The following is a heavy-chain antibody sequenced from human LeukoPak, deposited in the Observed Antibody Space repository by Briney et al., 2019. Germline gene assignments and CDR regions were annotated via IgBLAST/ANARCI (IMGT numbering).Heavy chain of an antibody. D-gene: IGHD6-19*01. CDR3: TRHVSSGWPYYYYGMDV. J-gene: IGHJ6*02. CDR2: IRSKANRYAT. V-gene: IGHV3-73*01. Sequence: GGALRLSCAASGVTFSGSAMHWGRQASGERLEWVGRIRSKANRYATAYAVSVKGRFTISRDASQNTAYLQMNSLKTEDTAVYYCTRHVSSGWPYYYYGMDVWGQGTTVTVSS. CDR1: GVTFSGSA.